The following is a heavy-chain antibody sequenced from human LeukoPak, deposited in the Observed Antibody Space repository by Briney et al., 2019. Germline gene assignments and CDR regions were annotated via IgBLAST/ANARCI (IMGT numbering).Heavy chain of an antibody. Sequence: GGSLRLSCAASGFTFSDYYMSWIRQAPGKGLEWVSYISGSTSYTNYADSVKGRFTISRDNAKNSLYLQMNSLRAEDTAVYYCARDRSWGSVYNYGMDVWGQGTTVTVSS. CDR2: ISGSTSYT. V-gene: IGHV3-11*05. CDR1: GFTFSDYY. D-gene: IGHD2-15*01. J-gene: IGHJ6*02. CDR3: ARDRSWGSVYNYGMDV.